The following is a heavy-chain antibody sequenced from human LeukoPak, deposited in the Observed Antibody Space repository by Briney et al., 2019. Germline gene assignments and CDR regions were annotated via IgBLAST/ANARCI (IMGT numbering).Heavy chain of an antibody. CDR1: GVTFSSYS. J-gene: IGHJ4*02. CDR3: ARTGWELLQSGTFDY. Sequence: GGSLRLSCAASGVTFSSYSMNWARQAPGKGLGWVSYISSSSSTIYYADSVKGRFTISRDNAKDSLYLQMNSLRAEDTAVYDCARTGWELLQSGTFDYWGQGTLVPVSS. D-gene: IGHD1-26*01. V-gene: IGHV3-48*01. CDR2: ISSSSSTI.